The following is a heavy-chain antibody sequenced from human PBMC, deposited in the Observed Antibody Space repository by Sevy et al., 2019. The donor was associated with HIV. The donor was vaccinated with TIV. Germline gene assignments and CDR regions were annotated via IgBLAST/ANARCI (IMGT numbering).Heavy chain of an antibody. CDR3: ANGDYYFDY. CDR2: IRYDGSDK. CDR1: GFTFRTYG. V-gene: IGHV3-30*02. Sequence: GGSLRLSCAASGFTFRTYGMQWVRQAPGKGLEWVAFIRYDGSDKNYADSVKGRFTISRDNTKNMLFLHMNSLRADDTAGYYCANGDYYFDYWGQGTLVTVSS. D-gene: IGHD2-21*02. J-gene: IGHJ4*02.